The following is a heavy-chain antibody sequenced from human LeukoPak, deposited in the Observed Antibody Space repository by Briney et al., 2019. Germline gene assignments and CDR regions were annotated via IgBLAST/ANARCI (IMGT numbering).Heavy chain of an antibody. CDR3: ARSPYDCSGSSCYPDYFDY. V-gene: IGHV3-74*01. CDR1: GFTFSRYW. Sequence: GGSLRLSCAASGFTFSRYWMHWVRQAPGKGLVWVSRINSDGSSTSYADSVKGRFTISRDNAKNTLYLQMNSLRAEDTAVYYCARSPYDCSGSSCYPDYFDYWGQGTLITVSS. CDR2: INSDGSST. D-gene: IGHD2-15*01. J-gene: IGHJ4*02.